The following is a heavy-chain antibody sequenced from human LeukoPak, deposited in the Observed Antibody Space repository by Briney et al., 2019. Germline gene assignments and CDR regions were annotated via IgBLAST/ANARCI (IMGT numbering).Heavy chain of an antibody. Sequence: SETPSLTCTVSGGSISSGSYYWSWIRQPAGKGLEWIGRIYTSGSTNYNPSLKSRVTISVDTSKNQFSLKLSSVTAADTAVYYCARDRYYYMDVWGKGTTVTVSS. J-gene: IGHJ6*03. V-gene: IGHV4-61*02. CDR3: ARDRYYYMDV. CDR2: IYTSGST. CDR1: GGSISSGSYY.